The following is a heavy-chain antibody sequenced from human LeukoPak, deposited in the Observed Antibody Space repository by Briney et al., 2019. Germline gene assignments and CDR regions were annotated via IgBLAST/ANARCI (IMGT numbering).Heavy chain of an antibody. J-gene: IGHJ5*02. Sequence: GRSLRLSCAASGFTFSSYAIHWVRQAPGKGLEGVALISFYGSNKYYADSVKGRFTPSRDNSKNTLYLQMNSLRAEDTAVYYCARGPGAYYYGTGNSFDPWGQGTLVTVSS. CDR1: GFTFSSYA. V-gene: IGHV3-30*04. CDR2: ISFYGSNK. CDR3: ARGPGAYYYGTGNSFDP. D-gene: IGHD3-10*01.